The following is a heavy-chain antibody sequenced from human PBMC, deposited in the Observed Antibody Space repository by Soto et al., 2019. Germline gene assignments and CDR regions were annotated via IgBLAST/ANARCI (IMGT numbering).Heavy chain of an antibody. CDR3: AHRVLRTVFGLVTTTAVYFDF. D-gene: IGHD3-3*01. V-gene: IGHV2-5*02. CDR1: GFSLTTRGVG. Sequence: QITLNESGPTQVKPRQTLTLTCTFSGFSLTTRGVGVGWIRQSPGKAPEWLALIYWDDDKSYSPSLKSRLTITKGTSKNPGVLTMADLDPADTATYYCAHRVLRTVFGLVTTTAVYFDFWGQGTPVAVSS. J-gene: IGHJ4*02. CDR2: IYWDDDK.